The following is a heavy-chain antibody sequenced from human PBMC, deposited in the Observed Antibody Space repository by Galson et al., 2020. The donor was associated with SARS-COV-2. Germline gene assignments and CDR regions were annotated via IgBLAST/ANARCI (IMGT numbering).Heavy chain of an antibody. D-gene: IGHD3-10*01. CDR1: GFTFSNYA. Sequence: GGSLRLSCAASGFTFSNYAMSWVHQAPGKGLEWVSGISGSGVSTYYADSVKGRFTISRDNSKNTVYLQINSLRADDTAIYYCVKCRSSGIYYDNYFDYWGQGTLVTVSS. J-gene: IGHJ4*02. V-gene: IGHV3-23*01. CDR3: VKCRSSGIYYDNYFDY. CDR2: ISGSGVST.